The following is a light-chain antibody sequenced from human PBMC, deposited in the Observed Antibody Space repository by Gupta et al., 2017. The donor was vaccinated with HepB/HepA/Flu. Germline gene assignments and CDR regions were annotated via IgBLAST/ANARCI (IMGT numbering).Light chain of an antibody. CDR1: QSISDY. Sequence: EIVLTLSPATLSLSPGERATLSCRASQSISDYVAWYQQKPGQPPRLLIYDTTNRATGIPARFSGSGSGTDFTLTISSLEPEDVAIYYCQQRSIWPLTFGGGSKVEIK. CDR2: DTT. V-gene: IGKV3-11*01. CDR3: QQRSIWPLT. J-gene: IGKJ4*01.